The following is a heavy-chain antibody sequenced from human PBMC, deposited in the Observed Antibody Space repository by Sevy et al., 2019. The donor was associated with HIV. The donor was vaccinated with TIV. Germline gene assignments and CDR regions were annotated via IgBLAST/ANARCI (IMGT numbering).Heavy chain of an antibody. Sequence: GGSLRLSCAASGFTFSNYWMHWVRQAPGKGLVWVSRIKTDGSNRDSADSVKGRFFISRANAKNLLYLQMNSLRAEDTAVYYCAREGDTVLVPTAVDAFDFWGQGTMVTVSS. J-gene: IGHJ3*01. CDR2: IKTDGSNR. CDR3: AREGDTVLVPTAVDAFDF. V-gene: IGHV3-74*01. D-gene: IGHD2-2*01. CDR1: GFTFSNYW.